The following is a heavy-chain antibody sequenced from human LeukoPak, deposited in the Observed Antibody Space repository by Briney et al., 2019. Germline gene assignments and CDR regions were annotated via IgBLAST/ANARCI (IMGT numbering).Heavy chain of an antibody. CDR1: RFTFSSYA. D-gene: IGHD3-3*01. CDR2: ISGSGGST. CDR3: AKDQTIFGVVIPMNFDY. J-gene: IGHJ4*02. Sequence: GGSLRLSCATSRFTFSSYAMSWVRQAPGKGLEWVSAISGSGGSTYYADSVKGRFTISRDNSKNTLYLQMNSLRAEDTAVYYCAKDQTIFGVVIPMNFDYWGQGTLVTVSS. V-gene: IGHV3-23*01.